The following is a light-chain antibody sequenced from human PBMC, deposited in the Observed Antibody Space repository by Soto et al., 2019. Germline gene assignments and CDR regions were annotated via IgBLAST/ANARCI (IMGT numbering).Light chain of an antibody. V-gene: IGLV1-40*01. CDR3: QSYDSGLRALYV. CDR2: GNS. Sequence: QAVVTQPPSVSGAPGQRVTISCTGISSNIGAGYDVHWYQQLPGTAPKLLIYGNSNRPSGVPDRFSGSKSGTSASLAITGLQAEDEPDYFCQSYDSGLRALYVFGTGTKLTVL. CDR1: SSNIGAGYD. J-gene: IGLJ1*01.